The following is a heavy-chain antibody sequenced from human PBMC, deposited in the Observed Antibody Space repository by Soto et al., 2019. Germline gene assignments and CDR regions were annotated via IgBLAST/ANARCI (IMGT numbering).Heavy chain of an antibody. CDR2: ISGSGGST. Sequence: AGGSLRLSCAASGFTFSSYAMSWVRQAPGKGLEWVSAISGSGGSTYYADSVKGRFTISRDNSKNTLYLQMNSLRAEDTAVYYCAKDLTMIVVVKGVFDYWGQGTLVTVSS. CDR3: AKDLTMIVVVKGVFDY. V-gene: IGHV3-23*01. D-gene: IGHD3-22*01. J-gene: IGHJ4*02. CDR1: GFTFSSYA.